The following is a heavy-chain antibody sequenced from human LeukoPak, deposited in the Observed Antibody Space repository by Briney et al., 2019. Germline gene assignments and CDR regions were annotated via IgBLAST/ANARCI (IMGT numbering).Heavy chain of an antibody. CDR1: GFTFDDYA. CDR2: ISWNSGGI. CDR3: AKDLGTMVRGVIIRVVDYYYGMDV. Sequence: GGSLRLSCAAPGFTFDDYAMHWVRQAPGKGLERVSGISWNSGGIGYADSVKGRFTISRDNAKNSLYLQMNSLRAEDTALYYCAKDLGTMVRGVIIRVVDYYYGMDVWGQGTTVTVSS. D-gene: IGHD3-10*01. V-gene: IGHV3-9*01. J-gene: IGHJ6*02.